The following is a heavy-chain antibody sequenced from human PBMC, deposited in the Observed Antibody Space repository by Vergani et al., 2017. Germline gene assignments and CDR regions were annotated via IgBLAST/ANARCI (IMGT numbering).Heavy chain of an antibody. CDR2: ICHTEDT. J-gene: IGHJ4*02. V-gene: IGHV4-4*03. CDR3: ATFGYRRWGYYFDY. Sequence: QVQLQESGPGLVKPPGTLSLNCAVSGDSLNSNNCWTWVRQPPGKGLEWIGEICHTEDTKYSPSLKSRVNVSVDESRNLFSLRLNSVTAADTAVYYCATFGYRRWGYYFDYWGQGILVTVSS. D-gene: IGHD2-2*02. CDR1: GDSLNSNNC.